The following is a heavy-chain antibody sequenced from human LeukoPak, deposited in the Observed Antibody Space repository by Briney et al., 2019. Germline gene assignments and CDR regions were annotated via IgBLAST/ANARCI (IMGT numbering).Heavy chain of an antibody. Sequence: GGSLRLSCAASGFTFSSYAMSWVRQAPGKGLEWVSAISGSGGSTYYADSVKGRFTISRDNSKNTLYLQMNSLRTEDTAVYYCARVGGTYYDFWSGYSYYYYYMDVWGKGTTVTVSS. V-gene: IGHV3-23*01. CDR2: ISGSGGST. CDR3: ARVGGTYYDFWSGYSYYYYYMDV. CDR1: GFTFSSYA. D-gene: IGHD3-3*01. J-gene: IGHJ6*03.